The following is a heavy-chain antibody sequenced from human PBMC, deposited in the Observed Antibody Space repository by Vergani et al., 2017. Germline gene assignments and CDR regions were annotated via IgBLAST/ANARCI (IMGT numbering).Heavy chain of an antibody. D-gene: IGHD3-10*01. CDR2: INHSGST. CDR1: GGSFSGYY. V-gene: IGHV4-34*01. J-gene: IGHJ4*02. CDR3: ARDRPLGSGSYYKVY. Sequence: QVQLQQWGAGLLKPSETLSLTCAVYGGSFSGYYWSWIRQPPGKGLEWIGEINHSGSTNYNPSLKSRVTISVDTSKNQFSLKLSSVTAADTAVYYCARDRPLGSGSYYKVYWGQGTLVTVSS.